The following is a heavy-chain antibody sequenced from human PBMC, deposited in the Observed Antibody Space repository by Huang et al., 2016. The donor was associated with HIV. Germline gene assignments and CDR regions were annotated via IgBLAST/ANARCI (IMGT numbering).Heavy chain of an antibody. V-gene: IGHV4-59*11. D-gene: IGHD6-19*01. Sequence: QVQLQESGPGLVKPSETLSLTCTVSGGSISSHYWSWIRQPPGKGVELIGSIYYSGSHNQNPSLKSRVTISVDTSKNQFALKLSSVTAADTAVYYCARADIPVAGYFDYWGQGTLVTVSS. CDR3: ARADIPVAGYFDY. CDR1: GGSISSHY. CDR2: IYYSGSH. J-gene: IGHJ4*02.